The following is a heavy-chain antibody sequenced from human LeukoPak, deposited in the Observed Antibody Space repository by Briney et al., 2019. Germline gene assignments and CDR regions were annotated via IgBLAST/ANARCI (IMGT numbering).Heavy chain of an antibody. CDR2: IYHSGNT. V-gene: IGHV4-4*02. CDR1: GVSISSSNW. D-gene: IGHD3-16*01. Sequence: PSETLSLTCAVSGVSISSSNWWGWVRQPPGKGLEWFGEIYHSGNTNYNPSLKSRVTISVDKSKNQFSLKLSCVTAADTAVYYCTGGAQYWFDPWGQETLVTVSS. CDR3: TGGAQYWFDP. J-gene: IGHJ5*02.